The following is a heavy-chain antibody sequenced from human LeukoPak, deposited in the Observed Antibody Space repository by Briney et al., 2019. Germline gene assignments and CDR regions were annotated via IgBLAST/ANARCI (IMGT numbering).Heavy chain of an antibody. J-gene: IGHJ3*02. CDR1: GYTFTSYG. CDR2: IIPIFGTA. V-gene: IGHV1-69*13. Sequence: RASVKVSCKASGYTFTSYGISWVRQAPGQGLEWMGGIIPIFGTANYAQKFQGRVTITADESTSTAYMELSSLRSEDTAVYYCASKSSGYSNAFDIWGQGTMVTVSS. D-gene: IGHD3-22*01. CDR3: ASKSSGYSNAFDI.